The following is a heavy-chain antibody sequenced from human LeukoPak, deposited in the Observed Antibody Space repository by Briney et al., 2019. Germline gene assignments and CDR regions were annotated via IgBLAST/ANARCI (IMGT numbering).Heavy chain of an antibody. CDR3: AGTTIFGVVMKKYYFDY. CDR2: IIPIFGTA. CDR1: GGTFSSYA. J-gene: IGHJ4*02. Sequence: ASVKVSCKASGGTFSSYAISWVRQAPGQGLEWVGGIIPIFGTANYAQKFQGRVTITADESTSTAYMELSSLRSEDTAVYYGAGTTIFGVVMKKYYFDYWGQGTLVTVSS. D-gene: IGHD3-3*01. V-gene: IGHV1-69*01.